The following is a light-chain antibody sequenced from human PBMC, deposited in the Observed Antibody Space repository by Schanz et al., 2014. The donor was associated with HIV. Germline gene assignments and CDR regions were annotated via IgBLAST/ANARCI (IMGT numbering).Light chain of an antibody. CDR3: QYFGNSGGT. CDR1: QSVSSNY. V-gene: IGKV3-20*01. CDR2: GAS. J-gene: IGKJ4*01. Sequence: EIVLTQSPGTLSLSPGERATLSCRASQSVSSNYLAWYQHNAGQAPRLLIYGASTRATGIPDRFSGSGSGTDFTLTISSLEPEDFAVYYCQYFGNSGGTFGGGTKVEIK.